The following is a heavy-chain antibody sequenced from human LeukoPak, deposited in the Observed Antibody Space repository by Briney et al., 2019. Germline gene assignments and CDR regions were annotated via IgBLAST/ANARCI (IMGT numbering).Heavy chain of an antibody. J-gene: IGHJ3*02. V-gene: IGHV1-2*02. CDR1: GYTFTGYY. Sequence: ASVKVSCKASGYTFTGYYMHWVRQAPGQGLEWMGWINPNSGGTNYAQKFQGRVTVTRDTSISTAYMELSRLRSDDTAVYYCARVYCGGDCYLGAFDTWGQGTMVTVSS. D-gene: IGHD2-21*01. CDR2: INPNSGGT. CDR3: ARVYCGGDCYLGAFDT.